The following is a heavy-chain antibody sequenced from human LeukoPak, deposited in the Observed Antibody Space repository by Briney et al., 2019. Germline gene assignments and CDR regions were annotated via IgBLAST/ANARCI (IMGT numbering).Heavy chain of an antibody. V-gene: IGHV3-23*01. CDR2: IRGTVDNT. Sequence: GGSLRLSCAASGFTFSDYWMSWVRQAPGKGLEWVSSIRGTVDNTHYADAVKGRFTISRDISKNTLYLQMNSLRAEDTARYYCAKASTRDTGYYFDSWGQGTLVTVSS. D-gene: IGHD3-9*01. CDR3: AKASTRDTGYYFDS. CDR1: GFTFSDYW. J-gene: IGHJ4*02.